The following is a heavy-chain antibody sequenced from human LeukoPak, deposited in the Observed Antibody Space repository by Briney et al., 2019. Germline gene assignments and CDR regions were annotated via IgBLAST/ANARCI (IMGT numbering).Heavy chain of an antibody. J-gene: IGHJ4*02. V-gene: IGHV4-34*01. D-gene: IGHD6-6*01. CDR2: INHSGST. Sequence: SETLSLTCAVYGGSFSGYYWSWIRQPPGKGLEWIGEINHSGSTNYNPSLKSRVTISVDTSKNQFSLKLSSVTAADTAVYYCARGTIAARGKYYFDYWGQGTLVTVSS. CDR3: ARGTIAARGKYYFDY. CDR1: GGSFSGYY.